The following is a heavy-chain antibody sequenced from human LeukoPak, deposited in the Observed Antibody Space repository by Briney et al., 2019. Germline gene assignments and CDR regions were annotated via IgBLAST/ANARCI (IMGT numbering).Heavy chain of an antibody. J-gene: IGHJ4*02. V-gene: IGHV3-11*04. CDR2: ISSSGSTI. CDR3: ARDLGMYSSSWYFDY. Sequence: PGGSLRLSCAASGFTFSDYYMSWIRQAPGKGLAWVSYISSSGSTIYYADSVKGRFTISRDNAKNSLYLQMNSLRAEDTAVYYCARDLGMYSSSWYFDYWGQGTLVTVSS. CDR1: GFTFSDYY. D-gene: IGHD6-13*01.